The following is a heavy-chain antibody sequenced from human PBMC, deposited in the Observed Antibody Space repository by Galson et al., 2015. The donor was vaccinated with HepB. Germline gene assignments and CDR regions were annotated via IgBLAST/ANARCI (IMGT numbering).Heavy chain of an antibody. D-gene: IGHD6-19*01. Sequence: SLRLSCAASGFSLSNYEMNWVRQAPGKGLEWVSYISSSGNTMYYVDSVKGRFTISRDNGKNSLYLQMNSLRAEDTAVYYCARGYLTPKDSNGFDYWGQGTLVTVSS. CDR3: ARGYLTPKDSNGFDY. CDR2: ISSSGNTM. CDR1: GFSLSNYE. J-gene: IGHJ4*02. V-gene: IGHV3-48*03.